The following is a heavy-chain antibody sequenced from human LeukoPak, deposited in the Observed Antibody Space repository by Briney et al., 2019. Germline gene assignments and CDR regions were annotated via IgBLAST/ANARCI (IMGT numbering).Heavy chain of an antibody. CDR3: ARGARITIFGVVTNNWFDP. CDR1: GYTFTSYG. D-gene: IGHD3-3*01. J-gene: IGHJ5*02. Sequence: ASVKVSCKASGYTFTSYGISWVRQAPGQGLEWMGWISAYNGNTSYAQKLQGRVTMTTDTSTSTAYMERRSLRSDDTAVYYCARGARITIFGVVTNNWFDPWGQGTLVTVSS. V-gene: IGHV1-18*01. CDR2: ISAYNGNT.